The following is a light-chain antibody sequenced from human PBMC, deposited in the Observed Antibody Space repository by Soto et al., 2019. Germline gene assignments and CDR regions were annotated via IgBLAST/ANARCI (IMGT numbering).Light chain of an antibody. J-gene: IGKJ1*01. Sequence: ILMTQSPATLSVSPGERATLSCRASQSVSNNFAWDQQKPGQAPRLLIYDESTRANRIPARFSGSGSGTQFTLTLTSQQTEHFAHHSCQQYNNWPQWTPGQRTKVEIK. V-gene: IGKV3-15*01. CDR1: QSVSNN. CDR3: QQYNNWPQWT. CDR2: DES.